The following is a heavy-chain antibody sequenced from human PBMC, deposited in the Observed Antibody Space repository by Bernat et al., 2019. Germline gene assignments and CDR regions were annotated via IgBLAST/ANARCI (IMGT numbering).Heavy chain of an antibody. CDR3: AREGTSGDYGP. V-gene: IGHV3-30*07. CDR1: GFTFSSYA. CDR2: ISYDGSNK. Sequence: QVQLVESGGGVVQPGRSLRLSCAASGFTFSSYAMHWVRQAPGKGLEWVAVISYDGSNKYYADSVKGRFTISRDNSKNTLYLQMNSLRAEDTAVYYCAREGTSGDYGPWGQGTLVTVSS. J-gene: IGHJ5*02. D-gene: IGHD4-17*01.